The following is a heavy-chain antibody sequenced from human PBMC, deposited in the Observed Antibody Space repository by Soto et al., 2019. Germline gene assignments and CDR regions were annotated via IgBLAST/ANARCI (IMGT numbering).Heavy chain of an antibody. D-gene: IGHD6-19*01. Sequence: LSLTCTVSGGSISSYYWSWIRQPPGKGLEWIGYIYYSGSTNYNPSLKSRVTISVDTSKNQFSLKLSSVTAADTAVYYCARDGGAVAYNRFDPWGQGTLVTVSS. J-gene: IGHJ5*02. V-gene: IGHV4-59*01. CDR2: IYYSGST. CDR3: ARDGGAVAYNRFDP. CDR1: GGSISSYY.